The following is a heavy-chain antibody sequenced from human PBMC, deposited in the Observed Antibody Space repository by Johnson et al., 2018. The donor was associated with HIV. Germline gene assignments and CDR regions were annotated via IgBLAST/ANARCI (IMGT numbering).Heavy chain of an antibody. Sequence: VQLVESGGGLVKPGGSLRLSCATSGFTSNNTWMSWVRQAPGKGLEWLGHIKSEADGGTTDYAAPVKGKFIISRDDSKTTLYLQINSLKSEDTAVYYCATEPNAFDIWGQGTLVTVSS. CDR1: GFTSNNTW. CDR2: IKSEADGGTT. V-gene: IGHV3-15*01. CDR3: ATEPNAFDI. J-gene: IGHJ3*02.